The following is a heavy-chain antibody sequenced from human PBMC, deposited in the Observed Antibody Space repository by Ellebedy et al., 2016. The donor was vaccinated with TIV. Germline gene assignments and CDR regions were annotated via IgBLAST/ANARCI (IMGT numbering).Heavy chain of an antibody. CDR2: IEQDGSEK. J-gene: IGHJ4*02. V-gene: IGHV3-7*03. CDR3: ARGGYGRPFDC. D-gene: IGHD5-12*01. Sequence: GGSLRLSCAASGFSLSSYWMHWVRQAPGKGLEWVANIEQDGSEKYYVDSVKGRFTISRDNAKNSLFLQMNSLRVEDTAVYFCARGGYGRPFDCWGQGTLVTVSS. CDR1: GFSLSSYW.